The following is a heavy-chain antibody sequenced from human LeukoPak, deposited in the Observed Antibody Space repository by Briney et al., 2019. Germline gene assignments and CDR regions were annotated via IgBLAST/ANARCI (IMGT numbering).Heavy chain of an antibody. D-gene: IGHD3-3*01. CDR1: GYTFTSYG. J-gene: IGHJ4*02. V-gene: IGHV1-18*01. CDR3: ARDPLGQSFWSGYYVYFDY. CDR2: ISAYNGNT. Sequence: ASVKVSCKASGYTFTSYGISWVRQAPGQGLEWMGWISAYNGNTNYAQKLQGRATMTTDTSTSTAYMELRSLRSDDTAVYYCARDPLGQSFWSGYYVYFDYWGQGTLVTVSS.